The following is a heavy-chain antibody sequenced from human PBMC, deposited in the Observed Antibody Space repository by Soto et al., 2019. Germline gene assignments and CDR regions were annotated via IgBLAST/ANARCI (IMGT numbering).Heavy chain of an antibody. D-gene: IGHD3-22*01. J-gene: IGHJ1*01. Sequence: SETLSLTCTVSGGSISSGDYYWSWIRQPPGKGLEWVGYIYYSGSTYYNPSLKSRVTISVDTSKNQFSLKLSSVTAADTAVYYCASEDSTGYSHFQHWGQGTLVTVSS. CDR3: ASEDSTGYSHFQH. CDR2: IYYSGST. V-gene: IGHV4-30-4*01. CDR1: GGSISSGDYY.